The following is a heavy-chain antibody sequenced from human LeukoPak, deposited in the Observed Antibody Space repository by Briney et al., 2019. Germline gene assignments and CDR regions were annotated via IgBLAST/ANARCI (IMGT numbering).Heavy chain of an antibody. V-gene: IGHV1-69*13. Sequence: SVKVSCKASGYTFSSYAISWVRQAPGQGLEWMGGIIPIFGTANYAQKFQGRVTITADESTNTAYMELSSLRSEDTAVYYCARDRVSAVAGAPFDYWGQGTLVTVSS. CDR2: IIPIFGTA. D-gene: IGHD6-19*01. CDR3: ARDRVSAVAGAPFDY. J-gene: IGHJ4*02. CDR1: GYTFSSYA.